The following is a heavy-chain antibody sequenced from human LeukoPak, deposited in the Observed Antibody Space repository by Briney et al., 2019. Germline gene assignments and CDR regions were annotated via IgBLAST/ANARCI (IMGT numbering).Heavy chain of an antibody. D-gene: IGHD1-26*01. V-gene: IGHV1-2*02. CDR2: INPNSGGT. CDR1: RYTFTGYY. CDR3: ARARTLWELHFDY. Sequence: GASVKVSCKASRYTFTGYYMHWVRQAPGQGLEWMGWINPNSGGTNYAQKFQGRVTMTRDTSISTAYMELSRLRSDDTAVYYCARARTLWELHFDYWGQGTLVTVSS. J-gene: IGHJ4*02.